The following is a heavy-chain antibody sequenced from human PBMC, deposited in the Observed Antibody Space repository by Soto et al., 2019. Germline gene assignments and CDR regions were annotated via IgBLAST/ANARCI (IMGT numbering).Heavy chain of an antibody. V-gene: IGHV1-69*13. CDR1: GGTFSSYA. D-gene: IGHD5-18*01. CDR2: IIPIFGTA. CDR3: AGGGRGYSYGYLHGMDV. J-gene: IGHJ6*02. Sequence: SVKVSCKASGGTFSSYAISWVRQAPGQGLEWMGGIIPIFGTANYAQKFQGRVTITADESTSTAYMELSSLRSEDTAVYYCAGGGRGYSYGYLHGMDVWGQGTTATVSS.